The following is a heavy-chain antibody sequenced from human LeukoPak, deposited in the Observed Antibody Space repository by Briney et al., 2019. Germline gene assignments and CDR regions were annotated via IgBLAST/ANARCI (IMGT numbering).Heavy chain of an antibody. J-gene: IGHJ4*02. V-gene: IGHV4-59*01. CDR2: IYYSGST. D-gene: IGHD3-22*01. Sequence: SETLSLTCIVSGGSISTYYWSWIRQPPGKGLEWIGHIYYSGSTNYNPSLKSRVTIAVDTSKNHFSLKLSSVTAADTAVYYCTRNYDSSGYTTFGYWGRGTLVTVSP. CDR3: TRNYDSSGYTTFGY. CDR1: GGSISTYY.